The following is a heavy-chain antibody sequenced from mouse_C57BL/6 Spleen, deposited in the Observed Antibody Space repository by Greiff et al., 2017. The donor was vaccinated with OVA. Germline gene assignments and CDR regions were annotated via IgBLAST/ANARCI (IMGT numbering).Heavy chain of an antibody. J-gene: IGHJ1*03. D-gene: IGHD1-1*01. CDR2: INPSNGGT. CDR3: ARRNYGSSYWYFDV. Sequence: QVQLQQPGTELVKPGASVKLSCKASGYTFTSYWMPWVKQRPGQGLEWIGNINPSNGGTNYNEKFKSKATLTVDKSSSTAYMQLSSLTSEDSAVYYCARRNYGSSYWYFDVWGTGTTVTVSS. V-gene: IGHV1-53*01. CDR1: GYTFTSYW.